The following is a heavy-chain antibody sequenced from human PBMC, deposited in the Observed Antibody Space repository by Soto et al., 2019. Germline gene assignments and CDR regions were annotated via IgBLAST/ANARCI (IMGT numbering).Heavy chain of an antibody. J-gene: IGHJ6*02. V-gene: IGHV3-53*01. CDR1: GFTVSSNY. D-gene: IGHD6-13*01. CDR3: ARERQQLATYYYYYGMDV. CDR2: IYSGGST. Sequence: GGSLRLSCAASGFTVSSNYMSWVRQAPGKGLEWVSVIYSGGSTYYADSVKGRFTISRDNSKNTLYLQMNSLRAEDTAVYYCARERQQLATYYYYYGMDVWGQGTTVTVSS.